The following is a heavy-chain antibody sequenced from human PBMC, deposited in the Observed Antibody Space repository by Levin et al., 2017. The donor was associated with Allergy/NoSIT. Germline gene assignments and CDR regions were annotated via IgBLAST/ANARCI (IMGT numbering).Heavy chain of an antibody. D-gene: IGHD5-18*01. V-gene: IGHV4-30-2*01. CDR3: ARVAVYSYGYYVDY. Sequence: PSETLSLTWAVSGGSISSGGYSWSWLRQPPGKGLEWIANIYLSGSTNDNPSLNSRVTMSVDRSKNQFPLKLSYVTAADTAVYYCARVAVYSYGYYVDYWGPGTQVTVAS. CDR2: IYLSGST. CDR1: GGSISSGGYS. J-gene: IGHJ4*02.